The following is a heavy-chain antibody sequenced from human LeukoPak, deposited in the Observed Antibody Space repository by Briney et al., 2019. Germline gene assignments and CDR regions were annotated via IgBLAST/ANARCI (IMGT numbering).Heavy chain of an antibody. J-gene: IGHJ5*02. CDR1: GFSISSYA. D-gene: IGHD6-6*01. Sequence: PGGSLRLSCAASGFSISSYAMSWVRQAPGKGLEWVSGLNTNGNTYNADSVKGRFTISRDISRNTLYLQMNSLRVEDTAVYYCVKDQVGWTSSRFDPWGQETVVTVSS. CDR3: VKDQVGWTSSRFDP. CDR2: LNTNGNT. V-gene: IGHV3-23*01.